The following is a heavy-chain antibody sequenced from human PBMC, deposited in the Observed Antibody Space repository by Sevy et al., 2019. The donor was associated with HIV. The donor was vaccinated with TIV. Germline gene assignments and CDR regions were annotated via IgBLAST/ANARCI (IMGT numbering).Heavy chain of an antibody. V-gene: IGHV3-30*04. CDR3: ARDLPHLLPWELSRGSDY. CDR2: ISHDGIDK. D-gene: IGHD3-16*02. CDR1: GFTFSNYA. J-gene: IGHJ4*02. Sequence: GGSLRLSCAASGFTFSNYAVHWVGQAPGKGLEWVALISHDGIDKQYADSVKGRFTISRDDSKNTLYLQMSSLRAEDTAVYYCARDLPHLLPWELSRGSDYWGPGTLVTVSS.